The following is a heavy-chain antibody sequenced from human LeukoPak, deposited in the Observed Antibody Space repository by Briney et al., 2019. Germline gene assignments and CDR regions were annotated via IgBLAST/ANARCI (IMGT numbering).Heavy chain of an antibody. CDR3: AKRLYSGSALGVGDFDY. J-gene: IGHJ4*02. CDR1: GFTFSSYA. V-gene: IGHV3-30*04. Sequence: PGGSLRLSCAASGFTFSSYAMHWVRQAPGKGLEGVAVISSDGSNTYHPDSVKGRFTISRDNSKNTLYLQMNSLRAEDTAVYYCAKRLYSGSALGVGDFDYWGQGTLVTVSS. CDR2: ISSDGSNT. D-gene: IGHD5-12*01.